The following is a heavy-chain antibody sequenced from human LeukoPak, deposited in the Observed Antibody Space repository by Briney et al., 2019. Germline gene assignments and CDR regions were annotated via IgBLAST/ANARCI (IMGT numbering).Heavy chain of an antibody. CDR3: ARGEALYSSSWYLSTEGFDT. V-gene: IGHV1-2*02. CDR2: INPYSGGT. D-gene: IGHD6-13*01. CDR1: GYTFTGYY. J-gene: IGHJ5*02. Sequence: ASVKVSCKASGYTFTGYYMHWVRQPPGHGLEWMGWINPYSGGTNYAQKFQGRVTMTRDTSISTAYMELSRLRSDDTAVYYCARGEALYSSSWYLSTEGFDTWGQGTLVTVSS.